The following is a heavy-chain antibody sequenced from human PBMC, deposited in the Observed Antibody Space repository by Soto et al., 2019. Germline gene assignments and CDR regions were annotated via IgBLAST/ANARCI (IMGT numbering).Heavy chain of an antibody. Sequence: QVQLQESGPGLVKPSQTLSLTCTVSGGSISSGGYYWSWIRQHPGKGLEWIGYFYYSGSTSYNPSRKGRVTISVDTSKDQFSRKLSSVTAADTAVYYCARGGIAAAAPPDYWGQGTLVTVSS. CDR3: ARGGIAAAAPPDY. J-gene: IGHJ4*02. CDR2: FYYSGST. CDR1: GGSISSGGYY. D-gene: IGHD6-13*01. V-gene: IGHV4-31*03.